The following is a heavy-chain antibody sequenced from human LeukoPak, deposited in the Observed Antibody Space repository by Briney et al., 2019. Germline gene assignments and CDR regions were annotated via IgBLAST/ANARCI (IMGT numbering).Heavy chain of an antibody. Sequence: SETLSLTCIVSGGSISSSGYYWGWVRQPPGKGLEWVASIFYSGTTCYNPSLKSRLNISIDTSKKQFSLKLNSLTAADTAVYYCARHKGAGTTNYDGMDVWGHGTTVTVSS. CDR2: IFYSGTT. D-gene: IGHD1-7*01. CDR3: ARHKGAGTTNYDGMDV. CDR1: GGSISSSGYY. V-gene: IGHV4-39*01. J-gene: IGHJ6*02.